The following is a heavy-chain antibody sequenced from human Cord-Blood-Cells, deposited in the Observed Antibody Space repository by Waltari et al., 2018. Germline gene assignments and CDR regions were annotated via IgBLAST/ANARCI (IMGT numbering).Heavy chain of an antibody. CDR2: IKSNTAGGTT. CDR1: GFTFSNAW. CDR3: TTDKLGPSYYFDY. J-gene: IGHJ4*02. V-gene: IGHV3-15*01. Sequence: EVQLVESGGGLVKPGGSLRLSCAASGFTFSNAWLSWVRQAPGKGLEWVGRIKSNTAGGTTDYAAPVKGRFTISRDDSKNTLYLQMNSLNTEDTAVHYCTTDKLGPSYYFDYWGQGTLVTVSS. D-gene: IGHD7-27*01.